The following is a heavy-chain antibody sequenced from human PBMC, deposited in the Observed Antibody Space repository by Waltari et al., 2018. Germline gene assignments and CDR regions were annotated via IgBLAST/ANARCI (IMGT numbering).Heavy chain of an antibody. D-gene: IGHD3-10*01. CDR1: GYTFTDYY. CDR2: VDPEDGET. CDR3: ARGYPFSFYGSGTYYNVYDY. J-gene: IGHJ4*02. V-gene: IGHV1-69-2*01. Sequence: EVQLVQSGAEVKKPGATVKISCKVSGYTFTDYYMHWVQPAPGKGLEWMGLVDPEDGETIYAEKFQGRVTMTRNTSISTAYMELSSLRSEDTAVYYCARGYPFSFYGSGTYYNVYDYWGQGTLVTVSS.